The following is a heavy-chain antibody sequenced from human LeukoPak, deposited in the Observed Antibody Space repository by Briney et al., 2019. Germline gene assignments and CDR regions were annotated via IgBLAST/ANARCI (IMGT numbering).Heavy chain of an antibody. J-gene: IGHJ4*02. D-gene: IGHD6-13*01. Sequence: GGSLRLSCAASGFPFEEYGMSWVRQGPGKGLEWVSGINWNGGSTGYADSVKGRFTISRDNSKNTLYLQMNSLRAEDTAVYYCAKGLSIAAAGTCSWGQGTLVTVSS. CDR3: AKGLSIAAAGTCS. CDR2: INWNGGST. V-gene: IGHV3-20*04. CDR1: GFPFEEYG.